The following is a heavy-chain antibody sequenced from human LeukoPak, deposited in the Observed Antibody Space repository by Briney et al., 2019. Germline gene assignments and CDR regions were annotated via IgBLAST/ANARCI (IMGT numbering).Heavy chain of an antibody. Sequence: GGSLRLSCAASGFTFNNYLMSWVRQAPGKGLEWVSVLFTGGGRTLYADSVKGRFTISGDTSRTTLYLQMDGLRAEDTAVYYCAKECDYSPGHKFDLWGQGTLVTVSS. CDR2: LFTGGGRT. CDR3: AKECDYSPGHKFDL. CDR1: GFTFNNYL. J-gene: IGHJ4*02. D-gene: IGHD3-10*01. V-gene: IGHV3-23*01.